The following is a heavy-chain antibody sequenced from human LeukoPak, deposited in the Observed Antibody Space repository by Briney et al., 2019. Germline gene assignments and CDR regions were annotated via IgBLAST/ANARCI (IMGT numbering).Heavy chain of an antibody. V-gene: IGHV4-39*01. Sequence: SETLSLTCTVSGGSISSSSYYWGWIRQPPGKGLEWIGSIYYSGSTYYNPSLKSRVTISVDTSKNQFSLKLSSVTAADTAVYYCARQAKYYYGSEHPFEYWGQGTLVTVSS. CDR2: IYYSGST. D-gene: IGHD3-10*01. J-gene: IGHJ4*02. CDR3: ARQAKYYYGSEHPFEY. CDR1: GGSISSSSYY.